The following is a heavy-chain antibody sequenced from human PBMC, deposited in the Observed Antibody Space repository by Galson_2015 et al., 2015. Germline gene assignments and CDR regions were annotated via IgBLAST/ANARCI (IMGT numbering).Heavy chain of an antibody. J-gene: IGHJ4*02. CDR2: ISAYNGNT. Sequence: SVKVSCKASGYTFTSYGISWVRQAPGQGLEWMGWISAYNGNTNYAQKLQGRVTMTTDTSTSTAYMELRSLRSDDTAVYYCAREPLGIFGVVGGREYDYWGQGTLVTVSS. CDR1: GYTFTSYG. V-gene: IGHV1-18*01. CDR3: AREPLGIFGVVGGREYDY. D-gene: IGHD3-3*01.